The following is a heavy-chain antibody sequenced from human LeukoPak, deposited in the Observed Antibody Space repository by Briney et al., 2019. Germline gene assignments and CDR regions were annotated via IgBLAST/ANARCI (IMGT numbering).Heavy chain of an antibody. CDR3: EREERGLAIDY. CDR1: GFTFSAHA. V-gene: IGHV3-64*01. D-gene: IGHD6-19*01. CDR2: INKNGDST. J-gene: IGHJ4*02. Sequence: PGGSLRLSCAASGFTFSAHAMHWVRRAPGKGLEFVSAINKNGDSTYYANSVKGRFTISRDNSKSTLYLQLGSLRAEHMAVYYCEREERGLAIDYWGQGTQVTVSS.